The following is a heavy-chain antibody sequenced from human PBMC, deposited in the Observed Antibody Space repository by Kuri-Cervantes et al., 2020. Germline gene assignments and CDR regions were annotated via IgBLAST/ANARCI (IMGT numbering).Heavy chain of an antibody. J-gene: IGHJ4*02. CDR1: GGSISPYY. D-gene: IGHD3-3*01. CDR3: ARGPLRGVFDY. V-gene: IGHV4-59*13. CDR2: IFYTGST. Sequence: GSLRLSCTVSGGSISPYYWTWIRQPPGKGLEWIGYIFYTGSTNYNASLKSRVTISVDTSKNQFSLKLSSVTAADTAVYYCARGPLRGVFDYWGQGTLVTVSS.